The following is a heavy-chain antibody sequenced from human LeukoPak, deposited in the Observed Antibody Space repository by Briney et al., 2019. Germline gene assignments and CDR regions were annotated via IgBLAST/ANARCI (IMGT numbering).Heavy chain of an antibody. Sequence: SETLSLTCSXXXXXXXSXSYCWGWIRQPXGKGLEWIGSIYNSGSTYYNPSLKSRVTVSVDRTKNQFSLKLNALTAADTAVYYCSRHVASYDFDYWGQGTLVTVSS. D-gene: IGHD2-21*01. J-gene: IGHJ4*02. CDR1: XXXXXSXSYC. CDR2: IYNSGST. V-gene: IGHV4-39*01. CDR3: SRHVASYDFDY.